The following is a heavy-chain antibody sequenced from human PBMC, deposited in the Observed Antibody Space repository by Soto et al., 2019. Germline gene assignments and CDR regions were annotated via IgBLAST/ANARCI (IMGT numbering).Heavy chain of an antibody. Sequence: GGSLRLSCAASGFTFSSYWIHWVRQAPGKGLVWISRINGDGSNTNYADSVKGRFTISRDNAKNTLYLQMNSLRAEDTAVYYCARGPPDNYYDNSGYYNYWGQGTLVTVSS. CDR3: ARGPPDNYYDNSGYYNY. J-gene: IGHJ4*02. CDR1: GFTFSSYW. V-gene: IGHV3-74*01. CDR2: INGDGSNT. D-gene: IGHD3-22*01.